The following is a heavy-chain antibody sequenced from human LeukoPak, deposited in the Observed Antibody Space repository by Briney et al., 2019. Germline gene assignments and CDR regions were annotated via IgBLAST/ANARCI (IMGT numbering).Heavy chain of an antibody. CDR1: GGSISSSSYY. CDR2: IYYSGST. J-gene: IGHJ3*02. V-gene: IGHV4-39*07. CDR3: ARGPYSYGSSGAFDI. Sequence: PSETLSLTCTVSGGSISSSSYYWGWIRQPPGKGLEWIGSIYYSGSTYYNPSLKSRVTISVDTSKNQFSLKLSSVTAADTAVYFCARGPYSYGSSGAFDIWGQGTMVTVSS. D-gene: IGHD3-22*01.